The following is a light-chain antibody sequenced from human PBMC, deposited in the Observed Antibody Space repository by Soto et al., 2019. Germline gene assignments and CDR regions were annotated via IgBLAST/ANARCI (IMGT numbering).Light chain of an antibody. CDR1: QTISSW. CDR2: KAS. V-gene: IGKV1-5*03. Sequence: IPMTQSPYTLSASLLDRVTIMCRPSQTISSWLAWYPQTPGRAPKPLLYKASSLESGVPARFNGSGPGTEFTLTLSSLQPADFATYYCQQYNGFPWTFGQAPKVDI. CDR3: QQYNGFPWT. J-gene: IGKJ1*01.